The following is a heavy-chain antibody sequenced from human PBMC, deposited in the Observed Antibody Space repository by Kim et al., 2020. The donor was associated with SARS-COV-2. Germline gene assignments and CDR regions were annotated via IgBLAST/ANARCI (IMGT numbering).Heavy chain of an antibody. CDR2: IFPGDSDT. Sequence: GESLKISCKGSGYSFNSYWIGWVRQMPGKGLEWMGIIFPGDSDTTYSPSFQGQVTISVDKSISTAYLQWSSLKASDTAMYYCAKTRNSGWLKDFFDIWGQGTKVTVSS. CDR1: GYSFNSYW. CDR3: AKTRNSGWLKDFFDI. D-gene: IGHD6-25*01. V-gene: IGHV5-51*01. J-gene: IGHJ3*02.